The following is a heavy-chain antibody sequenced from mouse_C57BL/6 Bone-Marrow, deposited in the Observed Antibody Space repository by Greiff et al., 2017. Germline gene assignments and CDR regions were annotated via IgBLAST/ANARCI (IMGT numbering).Heavy chain of an antibody. D-gene: IGHD1-1*01. CDR2: IDPNSGGT. CDR1: GYTFTSYW. V-gene: IGHV1-72*01. J-gene: IGHJ3*01. CDR3: AGEDYGSSLEAWFAY. Sequence: QVHVKQPGAELVKPGASVKLSCKASGYTFTSYWMHWVKQRPGRSLEWIGRIDPNSGGTKYNEKFKSKATLTVDKPSSTAYMQLSSLTSEDSAVYYCAGEDYGSSLEAWFAYWGQGTLVTVSA.